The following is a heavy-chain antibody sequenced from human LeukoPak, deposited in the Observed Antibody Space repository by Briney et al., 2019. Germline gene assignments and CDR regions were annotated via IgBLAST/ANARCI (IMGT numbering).Heavy chain of an antibody. D-gene: IGHD6-25*01. Sequence: GGSLRLSCEASGFTFSSYEMNWVRQAPGKGLEWVSYISSSGSTIYYADSVKGRFTISRDNAKNSLYLQMNSLRAEDTAVYYCAREDSSGWHFDYWGQGTLVTVSS. V-gene: IGHV3-48*03. CDR3: AREDSSGWHFDY. J-gene: IGHJ4*02. CDR2: ISSSGSTI. CDR1: GFTFSSYE.